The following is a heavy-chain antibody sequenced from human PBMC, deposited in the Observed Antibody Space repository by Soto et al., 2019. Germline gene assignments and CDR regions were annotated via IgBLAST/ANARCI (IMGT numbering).Heavy chain of an antibody. CDR3: ASRGALVGPYGMDV. D-gene: IGHD6-13*01. CDR2: IYYSGST. Sequence: ASETLSLTCTVSGGSISSYYWSWIRQPPGKGLEWIGYIYYSGSTNYNPSLKSRVTISVDTSKNQFSLKLSSVSAADTAVYYCASRGALVGPYGMDVWGQGTTVTVSS. CDR1: GGSISSYY. V-gene: IGHV4-59*01. J-gene: IGHJ6*02.